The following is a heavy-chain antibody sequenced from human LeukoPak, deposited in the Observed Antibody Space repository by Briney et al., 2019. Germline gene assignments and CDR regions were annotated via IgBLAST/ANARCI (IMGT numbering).Heavy chain of an antibody. Sequence: GGSLRLSCAASGFTFSSYAMSWVRQAPGKGLDWVSAISGSGGSTYYADSVKGRFTISRDNSKNTLYLQMNSLRAEDTAVYYCAKDGGKLERRSHFDYWGQGTLVTVSS. V-gene: IGHV3-23*01. J-gene: IGHJ4*02. CDR2: ISGSGGST. D-gene: IGHD1-1*01. CDR1: GFTFSSYA. CDR3: AKDGGKLERRSHFDY.